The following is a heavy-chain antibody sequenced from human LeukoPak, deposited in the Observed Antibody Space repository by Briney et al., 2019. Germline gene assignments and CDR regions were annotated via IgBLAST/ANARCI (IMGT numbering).Heavy chain of an antibody. CDR1: GGSISSYD. CDR2: IYYSGST. Sequence: SETLSLTCTVSGGSISSYDWSWIRQPPGKGLEWIGYIYYSGSTNYNPSLKSRVTISVDTSKNQFSLKLSSVTAADTAVYYCARYYYDSSGYYEDYWGQGTLVTVSS. V-gene: IGHV4-59*01. CDR3: ARYYYDSSGYYEDY. D-gene: IGHD3-22*01. J-gene: IGHJ4*02.